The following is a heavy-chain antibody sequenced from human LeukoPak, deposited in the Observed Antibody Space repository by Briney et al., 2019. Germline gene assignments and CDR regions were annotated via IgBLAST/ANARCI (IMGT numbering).Heavy chain of an antibody. J-gene: IGHJ4*02. D-gene: IGHD3-22*01. V-gene: IGHV3-7*01. CDR2: IKQDGSEK. CDR1: GFTFSSYG. CDR3: ARPSSIPDSSGPYDY. Sequence: PGGTLRLSCAASGFTFSSYGMSWVRQAPGKGLEWVANIKQDGSEKYYVDSVKGRFTISRDNAKNSLYLQMNSLRAEDTAVYYCARPSSIPDSSGPYDYWGQGTLVTVSS.